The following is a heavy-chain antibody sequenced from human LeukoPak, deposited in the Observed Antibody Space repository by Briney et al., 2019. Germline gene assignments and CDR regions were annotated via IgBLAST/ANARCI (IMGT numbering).Heavy chain of an antibody. CDR2: THYSGSA. D-gene: IGHD6-13*01. CDR3: ARYSSSPKAVVDY. J-gene: IGHJ4*02. Sequence: SETLSLTCTVSGVSISTYYWSWIRQPPGKGLEWIGYTHYSGSANHNPSLKSRVTISRDTSKNQFSLKLTSVTTADTAVYYCARYSSSPKAVVDYWGQGTLVTVSS. CDR1: GVSISTYY. V-gene: IGHV4-59*01.